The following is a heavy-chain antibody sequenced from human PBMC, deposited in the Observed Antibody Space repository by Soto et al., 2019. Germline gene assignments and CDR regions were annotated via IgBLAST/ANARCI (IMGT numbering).Heavy chain of an antibody. J-gene: IGHJ2*01. D-gene: IGHD3-10*01. V-gene: IGHV2-5*02. CDR2: IYWDDDK. CDR3: ARPYYFGSERLYWYLDL. CDR1: GFSLSTSGVG. Sequence: QITLKESGPTLVKPTQTLTLTCTFSGFSLSTSGVGVGWIRQPPGKALEWLALIYWDDDKRYSPSLKSRLTITQATSKSQVVLTMTNMDPVDTATYYCARPYYFGSERLYWYLDLWGRGTLVTVSS.